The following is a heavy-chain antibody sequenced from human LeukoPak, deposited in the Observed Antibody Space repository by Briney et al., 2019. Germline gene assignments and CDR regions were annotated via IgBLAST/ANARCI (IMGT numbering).Heavy chain of an antibody. CDR1: GGTFRSYA. CDR3: ARPNDILTGYYNGYAFDI. CDR2: IIPIFGTA. Sequence: SVKVSCKASGGTFRSYAISWVRQAPGQGLEWMGRIIPIFGTANYAQKFQGRVTITTDESTSTAYMELSSLRSEDTAVYYCARPNDILTGYYNGYAFDIWGQGTMVTVSS. J-gene: IGHJ3*02. V-gene: IGHV1-69*05. D-gene: IGHD3-9*01.